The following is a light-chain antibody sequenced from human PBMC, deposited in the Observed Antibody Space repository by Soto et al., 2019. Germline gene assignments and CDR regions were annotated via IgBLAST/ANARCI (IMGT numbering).Light chain of an antibody. Sequence: EIVLTQSPGTLSLSPGERATLSCRASQSVSSSYLAWYQQKLGQAPRLLIYGASSRATGIPDRFSGSGSGTDFTLTIRRLEPEDFAVYYCQQYGSLPWTFGQGTKVEIK. CDR2: GAS. J-gene: IGKJ1*01. CDR3: QQYGSLPWT. V-gene: IGKV3-20*01. CDR1: QSVSSSY.